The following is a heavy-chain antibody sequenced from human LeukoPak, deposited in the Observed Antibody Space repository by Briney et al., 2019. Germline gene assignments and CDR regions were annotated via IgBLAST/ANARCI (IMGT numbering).Heavy chain of an antibody. J-gene: IGHJ3*02. CDR3: ARSGRGGAFDI. D-gene: IGHD1-26*01. CDR1: GFTFSTYG. V-gene: IGHV3-23*01. CDR2: MSDSGTNT. Sequence: GGSLRLSYGASGFTFSTYGMTWVRQAPGKGLEWVSGMSDSGTNTYYADSVKGRFTISRDNSKNTLYLQMNSLRADDTAVYYCARSGRGGAFDIWGQGTMVTVSS.